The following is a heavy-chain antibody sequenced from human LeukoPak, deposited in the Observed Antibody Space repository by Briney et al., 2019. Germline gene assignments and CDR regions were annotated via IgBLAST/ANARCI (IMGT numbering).Heavy chain of an antibody. CDR1: GYTFTSYY. CDR2: INPSGGST. V-gene: IGHV1-46*01. Sequence: ASVKVSCKASGYTFTSYYMHWVRQAPGHGLEWMGIINPSGGSTSYAQKFQGGVTMTRDTSTSTVYMELSSLRSEDTAVYYCARDVNPTRYSSSWLFDYWGQGTLVTVSS. J-gene: IGHJ4*02. D-gene: IGHD6-13*01. CDR3: ARDVNPTRYSSSWLFDY.